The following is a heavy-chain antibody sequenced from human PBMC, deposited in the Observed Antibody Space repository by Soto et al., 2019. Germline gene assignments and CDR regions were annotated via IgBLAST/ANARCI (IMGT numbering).Heavy chain of an antibody. D-gene: IGHD3-10*01. CDR1: GGSFSGYY. V-gene: IGHV4-34*01. CDR2: INHSGST. Sequence: LSLTCAVYGGSFSGYYWSWIRQPPGKGLEWIGEINHSGSTNYNPSLKSRVTISVDTSKNQFSLKLSSVTAADTAVYYCARGPYYYGSGSYYIFWGQGTLVTVSS. CDR3: ARGPYYYGSGSYYIF. J-gene: IGHJ4*02.